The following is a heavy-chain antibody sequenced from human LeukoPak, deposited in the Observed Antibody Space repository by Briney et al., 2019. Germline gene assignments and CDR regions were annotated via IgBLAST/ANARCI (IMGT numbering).Heavy chain of an antibody. D-gene: IGHD3-10*01. V-gene: IGHV3-21*01. J-gene: IGHJ4*02. CDR1: GFTFNTYT. CDR3: AKDYHNSGSYDN. CDR2: ISSGTSYI. Sequence: PGGSLRLSGAASGFTFNTYTMNWVRQAPGKGLGWVSAISSGTSYIYYADSVKGRFTISRDNAKSSLYLQMNSLRAEDTAVYYCAKDYHNSGSYDNWGQGTLVTVSS.